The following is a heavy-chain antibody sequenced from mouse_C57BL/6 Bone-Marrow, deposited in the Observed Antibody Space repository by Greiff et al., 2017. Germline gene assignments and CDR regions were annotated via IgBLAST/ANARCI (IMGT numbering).Heavy chain of an antibody. CDR1: GYAFTNYL. V-gene: IGHV1-54*01. Sequence: QVQLQQSGAELVRPGTSVKVSCKASGYAFTNYLIEWVKQRPGQGLEWIGVINPGSGGTNYNEKFKGKATLTADKSSSTAYMQLSSLTSEDSAVYFCARWAPHYYGSSLFAYWGQGTLVTVSA. D-gene: IGHD1-1*01. CDR3: ARWAPHYYGSSLFAY. J-gene: IGHJ3*01. CDR2: INPGSGGT.